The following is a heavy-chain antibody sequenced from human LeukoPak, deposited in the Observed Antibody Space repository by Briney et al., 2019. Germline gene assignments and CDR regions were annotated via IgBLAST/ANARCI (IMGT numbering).Heavy chain of an antibody. V-gene: IGHV1-69*04. Sequence: GASVKVSCKASGYTFTSYGISWVRQAPGQGLEWMGRIIPILGIANYAQKFRGRVTITADKSTNTAYMELSSLRSEDTAVYYCARDAPCCQQWLPYDAFDIWGQGTMVTVSS. CDR1: GYTFTSYG. CDR3: ARDAPCCQQWLPYDAFDI. J-gene: IGHJ3*02. D-gene: IGHD6-19*01. CDR2: IIPILGIA.